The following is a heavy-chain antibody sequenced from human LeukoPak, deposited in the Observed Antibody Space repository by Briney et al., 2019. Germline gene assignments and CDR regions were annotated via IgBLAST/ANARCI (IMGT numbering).Heavy chain of an antibody. V-gene: IGHV3-23*01. D-gene: IGHD3-9*01. J-gene: IGHJ4*02. Sequence: GGSLRLSCAASGFTFSNYAMSWDRQAPGKGLEWVSAITGGGSGIYYADSMKSRFTISRDNSKNTLYLQIISLRAEDTAVYYCAKWGDYDVLTGYYVSDYWGQGTLVTVSS. CDR2: ITGGGSGI. CDR1: GFTFSNYA. CDR3: AKWGDYDVLTGYYVSDY.